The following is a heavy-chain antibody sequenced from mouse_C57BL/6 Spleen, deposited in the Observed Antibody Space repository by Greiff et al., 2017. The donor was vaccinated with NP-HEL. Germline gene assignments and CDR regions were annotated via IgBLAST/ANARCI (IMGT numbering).Heavy chain of an antibody. CDR3: ARYYGSRPYAMDY. D-gene: IGHD1-1*01. V-gene: IGHV1-19*01. J-gene: IGHJ4*01. Sequence: VQLQQSGPVLVKPGASVKMSCKASGYTFTDYYMNWVKQSHGKSLEWLGVINPYNGGTSYNQKFKGKATLTVDKSSSTAYMELNSLTSEDSAVYYCARYYGSRPYAMDYWGQGTSVTVSS. CDR1: GYTFTDYY. CDR2: INPYNGGT.